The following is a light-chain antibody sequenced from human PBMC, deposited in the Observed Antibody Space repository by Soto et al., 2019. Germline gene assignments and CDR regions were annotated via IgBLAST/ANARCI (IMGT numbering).Light chain of an antibody. J-gene: IGKJ4*02. V-gene: IGKV1-13*02. CDR2: DAS. Sequence: AIQLTQSPSSLSASVGDRVTITCRASQGVRSALAWYQHKPGRGPRLLIYDASPLQSGVPSRFSGSGSGTAFTLTSGSRQAEESADSYCHQFHSRALAFGGGTKLV. CDR3: HQFHSRALA. CDR1: QGVRSA.